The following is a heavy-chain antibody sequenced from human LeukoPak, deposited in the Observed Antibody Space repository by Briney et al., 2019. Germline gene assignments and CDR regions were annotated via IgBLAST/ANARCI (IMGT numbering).Heavy chain of an antibody. V-gene: IGHV4-31*03. CDR1: GGSISGYY. CDR3: ARVTTAAGTHWFDP. J-gene: IGHJ5*02. D-gene: IGHD6-13*01. Sequence: SETLSLTCTVSGGSISGYYWSWIRQHPGKGLEWIGYIYYSGSTYYNPSLKSRVTISVDTSKNQFSLKLSSVTAADTAVYYCARVTTAAGTHWFDPWGQGTLVTVSS. CDR2: IYYSGST.